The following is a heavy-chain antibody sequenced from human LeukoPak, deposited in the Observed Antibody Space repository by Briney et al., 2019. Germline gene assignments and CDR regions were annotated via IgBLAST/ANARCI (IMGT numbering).Heavy chain of an antibody. V-gene: IGHV1-8*01. CDR3: ARGVYDTDHDAFDI. CDR2: MNPNSGNT. D-gene: IGHD3-22*01. Sequence: ASVKVSCKVSGYTLTELSMHWVRQATGQGLEWMGWMNPNSGNTGYAQKFQGRVTMTRNTSISTAYMELSSLRSEDTAVYYCARGVYDTDHDAFDIWGQGTMVTVSS. CDR1: GYTLTELS. J-gene: IGHJ3*02.